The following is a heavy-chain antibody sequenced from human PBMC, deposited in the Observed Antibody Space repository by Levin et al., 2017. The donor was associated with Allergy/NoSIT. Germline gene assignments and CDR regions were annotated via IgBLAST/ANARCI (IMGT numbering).Heavy chain of an antibody. Sequence: KSGGSLRLSCAASAFSFSNYSMNWVRQAPGVGLEWVASISRSSSYIYYADSVKGRFTISRDNAKNSLYLQLNSLRAEDTAVYYCARDSESSGHYPPHDAFDIWGQGTMVTVSS. CDR3: ARDSESSGHYPPHDAFDI. D-gene: IGHD3-22*01. J-gene: IGHJ3*02. CDR2: ISRSSSYI. CDR1: AFSFSNYS. V-gene: IGHV3-21*01.